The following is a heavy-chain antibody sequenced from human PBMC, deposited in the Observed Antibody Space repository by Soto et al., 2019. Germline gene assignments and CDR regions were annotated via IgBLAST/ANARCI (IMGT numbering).Heavy chain of an antibody. CDR3: AKSQGIAVAGYFDY. CDR1: GFTFSSNV. V-gene: IGHV3-23*01. Sequence: LRLSCAASGFTFSSNVMTWVRQAPGKGLAWVSGLTGSGGSTYYADSVKGRFTISRDNSKNTLYLQMNSLRAEDTAVYYCAKSQGIAVAGYFDYWGQGALVTVSS. D-gene: IGHD6-19*01. J-gene: IGHJ4*02. CDR2: LTGSGGST.